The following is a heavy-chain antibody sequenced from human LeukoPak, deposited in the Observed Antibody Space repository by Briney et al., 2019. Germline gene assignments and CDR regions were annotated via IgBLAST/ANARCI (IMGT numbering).Heavy chain of an antibody. CDR2: IYPGDSDT. CDR3: AGLTRYSSGWPFSFDY. J-gene: IGHJ4*02. D-gene: IGHD6-25*01. V-gene: IGHV5-51*01. Sequence: GEALKISCRGSGYSFTNSWIGLVRQMPGKGLEWMGIIYPGDSDTRYSPSFQGQVTISADKSISTAYLQWSSLKASDTAMYYCAGLTRYSSGWPFSFDYWGQGTLVTVSS. CDR1: GYSFTNSW.